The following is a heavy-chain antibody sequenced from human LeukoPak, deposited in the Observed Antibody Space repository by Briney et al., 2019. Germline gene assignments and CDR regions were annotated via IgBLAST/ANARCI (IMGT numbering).Heavy chain of an antibody. CDR1: GYTLTELS. CDR3: ARRQASRGNTYYYVENYYYYMDV. D-gene: IGHD3-10*02. V-gene: IGHV1-24*01. J-gene: IGHJ6*03. Sequence: GASVKVSCKVSGYTLTELSMHWVRQAPGKGLEWMGGFDPEDGETIYAQKFQGRVTMTTDTSTSTAYMELRSLRSDDTAVYYCARRQASRGNTYYYVENYYYYMDVWGKGTTVTVSS. CDR2: FDPEDGET.